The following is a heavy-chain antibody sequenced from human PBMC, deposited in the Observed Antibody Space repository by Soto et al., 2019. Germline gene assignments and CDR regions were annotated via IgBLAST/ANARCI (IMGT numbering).Heavy chain of an antibody. CDR1: ANGRG. Sequence: QITLKESGPILVKPTQTLTQTCTFSANGRGVGWIRQPPGKTLEWLALFYWEDDERYSPSLWNRLTITKDTSKSQVVFTLTNMDPLDTGTFYCVEAYPGAGSFVFRGQGTMVIVSS. J-gene: IGHJ3*01. D-gene: IGHD6-19*01. CDR2: FYWEDDE. V-gene: IGHV2-5*04. CDR3: VEAYPGAGSFVF.